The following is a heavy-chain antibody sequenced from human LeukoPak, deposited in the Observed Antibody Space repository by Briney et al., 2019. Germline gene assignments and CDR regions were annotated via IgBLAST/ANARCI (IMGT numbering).Heavy chain of an antibody. Sequence: ASVKVSCKASGYTFTGYYMHWVRQAPGQGLEWMGWINPNSGGTNYAQKFQGWVTMTRDTSISTAYMELSRLRSDDTAVYYCARDPHHYDSSGPGPLDYWGQGTLVTVSS. V-gene: IGHV1-2*04. CDR2: INPNSGGT. CDR3: ARDPHHYDSSGPGPLDY. J-gene: IGHJ4*02. D-gene: IGHD3-22*01. CDR1: GYTFTGYY.